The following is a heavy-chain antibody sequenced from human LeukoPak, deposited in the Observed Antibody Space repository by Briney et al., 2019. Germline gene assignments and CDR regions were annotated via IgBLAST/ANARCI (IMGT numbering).Heavy chain of an antibody. CDR3: ARGAWFGELNDTFDY. J-gene: IGHJ4*02. D-gene: IGHD3-10*01. V-gene: IGHV1-2*02. CDR1: GYTFTSYY. Sequence: ASVKVSCKTSGYTFTSYYIHWVRQAPGQGLEWMGWINPNSGGTYYAQKFQGRVTMTRDTSISTAYMELSRLKSDDTAVYYCARGAWFGELNDTFDYWGQGTLVTVSS. CDR2: INPNSGGT.